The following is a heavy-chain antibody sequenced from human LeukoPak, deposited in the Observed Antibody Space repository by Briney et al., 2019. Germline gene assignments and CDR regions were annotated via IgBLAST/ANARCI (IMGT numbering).Heavy chain of an antibody. CDR1: GFTFSSYA. CDR3: AKSSGGSYSFDY. D-gene: IGHD1-26*01. J-gene: IGHJ4*02. Sequence: PGGSLRLSCAASGFTFSSYAMSWVRQAPGKGLEWVSATSGSDGSTYTADSVKGRFTISRDNSENTLYLQMNSLRAEDTAVYYCAKSSGGSYSFDYWGQGTLVTVSS. CDR2: TSGSDGST. V-gene: IGHV3-23*01.